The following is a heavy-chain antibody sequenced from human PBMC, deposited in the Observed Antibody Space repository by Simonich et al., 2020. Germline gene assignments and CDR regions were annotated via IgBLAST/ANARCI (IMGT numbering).Heavy chain of an antibody. CDR1: GFTFCSYW. CDR2: IKQEGSER. V-gene: IGHV3-7*01. CDR3: ARDVRRDGFDY. J-gene: IGHJ4*02. Sequence: EVQLVESGGGLVQPGGSLRLSCAASGFTFCSYWMSWGKGPEKGLEWVSNIKQEGSERYYVYSVKCRFTISRDNAKNSLYLQMNSLRAEDTAVYYCARDVRRDGFDYWGQGTLVTVSS.